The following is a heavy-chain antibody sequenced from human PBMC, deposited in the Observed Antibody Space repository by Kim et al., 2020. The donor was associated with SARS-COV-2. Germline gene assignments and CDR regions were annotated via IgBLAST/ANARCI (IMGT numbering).Heavy chain of an antibody. D-gene: IGHD3-3*01. V-gene: IGHV3-23*01. J-gene: IGHJ5*02. CDR1: GFTFSSYA. CDR2: ISGSGGST. CDR3: AYDFWSGYPIWFDP. Sequence: GGSLRLSCAASGFTFSSYAMSWVRQAPGKGLEWVSAISGSGGSTYYADSVKGRFTISRDNSKNTLYLQMNSLGAEDTAVYYCAYDFWSGYPIWFDPWGQGTLVTVS.